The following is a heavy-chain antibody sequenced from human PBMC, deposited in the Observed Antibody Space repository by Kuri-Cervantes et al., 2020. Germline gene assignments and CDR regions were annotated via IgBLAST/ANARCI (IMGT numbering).Heavy chain of an antibody. CDR3: SRFVTTVAD. Sequence: GSLRLSCAVYGGSFSGYYWSWIRQPPGKGLEWIGEINHSGSTNYNPSLKSRVTISVDTAKNQFSLKLSSVTAADTAVYYCSRFVTTVADWGQGTLVTVSS. V-gene: IGHV4-34*01. D-gene: IGHD4-23*01. CDR2: INHSGST. J-gene: IGHJ1*01. CDR1: GGSFSGYY.